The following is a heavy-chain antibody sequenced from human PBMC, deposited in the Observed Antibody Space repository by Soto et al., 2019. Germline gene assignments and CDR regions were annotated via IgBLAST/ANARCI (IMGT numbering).Heavy chain of an antibody. CDR1: GYTFTSYY. CDR3: ATYYYGSGSYYHAFDI. J-gene: IGHJ3*02. V-gene: IGHV1-46*01. CDR2: INPSGGST. D-gene: IGHD3-10*01. Sequence: QVQLVQSGAEVKKPGASVKVSCKASGYTFTSYYMHWVRQAPGQGLEWMGIINPSGGSTSYAQKFQGRVTMTRDTSTSTVYMELSSLRSEDTVVYYCATYYYGSGSYYHAFDIWGQGTMVTVSS.